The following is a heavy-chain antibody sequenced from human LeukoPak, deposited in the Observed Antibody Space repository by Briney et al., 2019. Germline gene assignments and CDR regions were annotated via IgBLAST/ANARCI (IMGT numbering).Heavy chain of an antibody. Sequence: GGSLRLSCAASGFTFSDYYMSWIRQAPGKGLEWVSYISSSGSTIYYADSVKGRFTISRDNAKNSLYLQMNSPRAEDTAVYYCARGSLHHSSYGMDVWGQGTTVTVSS. V-gene: IGHV3-11*01. CDR3: ARGSLHHSSYGMDV. D-gene: IGHD1-14*01. J-gene: IGHJ6*02. CDR1: GFTFSDYY. CDR2: ISSSGSTI.